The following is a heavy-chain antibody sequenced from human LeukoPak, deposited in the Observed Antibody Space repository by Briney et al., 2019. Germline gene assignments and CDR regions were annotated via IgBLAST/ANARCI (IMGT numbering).Heavy chain of an antibody. J-gene: IGHJ6*03. CDR3: TRGSIAYYYMDV. Sequence: SETLSLTCTVSGGSISTYFWSWIRQPPGKGLEWIGYIYYSGSTNYNPSLKSRVTISVDTSKNQFSLKLSSVTAADTAVYYCTRGSIAYYYMDVWGKGTTVTISS. D-gene: IGHD3-22*01. CDR1: GGSISTYF. V-gene: IGHV4-59*01. CDR2: IYYSGST.